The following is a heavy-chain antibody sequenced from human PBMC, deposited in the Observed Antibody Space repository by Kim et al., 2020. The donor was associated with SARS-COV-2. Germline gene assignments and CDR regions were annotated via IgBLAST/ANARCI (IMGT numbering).Heavy chain of an antibody. V-gene: IGHV5-51*01. D-gene: IGHD3-16*01. CDR2: SDT. Sequence: SDTRYSPSFQGQVTISADESSSTAYVQGSSLKASDTAMYYCARWGNWFDPWGQGTLVTVSS. J-gene: IGHJ5*02. CDR3: ARWGNWFDP.